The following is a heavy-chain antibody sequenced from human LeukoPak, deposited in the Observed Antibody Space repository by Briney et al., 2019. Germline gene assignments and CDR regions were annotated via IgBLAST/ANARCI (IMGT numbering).Heavy chain of an antibody. CDR3: ARGVDWLAPHTDFDY. J-gene: IGHJ4*02. CDR1: GYTSTSYG. CDR2: ISAYNGNT. Sequence: ASVKVSCKASGYTSTSYGISWVRQAPGQGLEWMGWISAYNGNTNYAQKLQGRVTMTTDTSTSTAYMELRSLRSDDTAVYYCARGVDWLAPHTDFDYWGQGTLVTVSS. D-gene: IGHD3-9*01. V-gene: IGHV1-18*01.